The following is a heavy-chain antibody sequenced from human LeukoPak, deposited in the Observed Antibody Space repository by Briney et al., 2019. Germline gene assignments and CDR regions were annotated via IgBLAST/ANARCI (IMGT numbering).Heavy chain of an antibody. Sequence: GGSLRLSCATSGFTFSDYYMSWIRQAPGKGLEWVSYISSSGSPIYYADSVKGRFTISRDNAKNSLFLQMNSLRAEDTAVYYCARDVLLWFGEETTTKVYYYYYMDVWGKGTTVTVSS. D-gene: IGHD3-10*01. J-gene: IGHJ6*03. V-gene: IGHV3-11*04. CDR2: ISSSGSPI. CDR3: ARDVLLWFGEETTTKVYYYYYMDV. CDR1: GFTFSDYY.